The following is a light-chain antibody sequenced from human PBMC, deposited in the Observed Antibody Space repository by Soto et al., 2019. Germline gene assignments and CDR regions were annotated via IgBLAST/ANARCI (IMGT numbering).Light chain of an antibody. CDR2: DIS. V-gene: IGKV3-11*01. Sequence: EIVLTQFPATLSLSPGDRATLSCRASQSVPSYLAWYQQKPGQTPRLLVYDISNRATGIPARFTGSGSGTDFTLPISSLEPEDSAVYYGQQRNAWPRNTFGQGTKLQI. J-gene: IGKJ2*01. CDR1: QSVPSY. CDR3: QQRNAWPRNT.